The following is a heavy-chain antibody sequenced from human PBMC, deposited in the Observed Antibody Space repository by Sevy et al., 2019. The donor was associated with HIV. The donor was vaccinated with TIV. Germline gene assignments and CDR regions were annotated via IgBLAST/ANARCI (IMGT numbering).Heavy chain of an antibody. CDR2: INESGIT. J-gene: IGHJ5*02. CDR1: DGSFSGYY. V-gene: IGHV4-34*01. CDR3: ARSPPVVVVPGAPSWFDP. Sequence: SETLSLTCAVHDGSFSGYYWNWIRQLPGKGLEWIGEINESGITYYNPSLKSRVTISVDTSKKQFSLKLNAVTAADPAVYFCARSPPVVVVPGAPSWFDPWGQGTLVTVSS. D-gene: IGHD2-2*01.